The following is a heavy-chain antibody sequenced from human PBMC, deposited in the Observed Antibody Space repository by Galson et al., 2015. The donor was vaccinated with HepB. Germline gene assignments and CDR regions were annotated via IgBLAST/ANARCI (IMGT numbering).Heavy chain of an antibody. CDR2: IRNRAHSYTT. J-gene: IGHJ6*03. V-gene: IGHV3-72*01. CDR3: ARALLNYYMDV. Sequence: SCAVSGFIFSDYFMDWVRQAPGKGLEWVGRIRNRAHSYTTEYAASVRGRFTISTDDSKNSVYLQMNSLKTEDTAVYYCARALLNYYMDVWGKGTTVTVSS. CDR1: GFIFSDYF. D-gene: IGHD3-16*01.